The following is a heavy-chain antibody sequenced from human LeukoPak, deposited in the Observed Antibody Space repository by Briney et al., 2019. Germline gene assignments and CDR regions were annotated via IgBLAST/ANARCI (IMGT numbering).Heavy chain of an antibody. D-gene: IGHD5-18*01. CDR2: ISGSGGHT. CDR3: AKDQGYSYGYGFDD. Sequence: GGTLRLSCAASGFTFSSSGMSWVRQAPGKGLEWVSGISGSGGHTYYADSVKGRFTISGDNSKNTLYLQMTSLRAEDTAIYYCAKDQGYSYGYGFDDWGQGTLVTVSS. V-gene: IGHV3-23*01. CDR1: GFTFSSSG. J-gene: IGHJ4*02.